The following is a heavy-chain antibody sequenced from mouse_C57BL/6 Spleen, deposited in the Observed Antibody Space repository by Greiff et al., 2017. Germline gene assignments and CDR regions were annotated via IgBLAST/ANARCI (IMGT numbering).Heavy chain of an antibody. Sequence: DVQLVESVAELVRPGASVKLSCTASGFNIKNTYMHWVKQRPEQGLEWIGRIDPANGNTKYAPKFQGKATITADTSSNTAYLQLSSLTSEDTAIYYCARDYGSSHWYFDVWGTGTTVTVSS. D-gene: IGHD1-1*01. CDR1: GFNIKNTY. V-gene: IGHV14-3*01. J-gene: IGHJ1*03. CDR2: IDPANGNT. CDR3: ARDYGSSHWYFDV.